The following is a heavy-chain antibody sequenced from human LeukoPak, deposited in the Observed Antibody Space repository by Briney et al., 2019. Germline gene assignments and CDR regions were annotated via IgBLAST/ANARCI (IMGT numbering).Heavy chain of an antibody. J-gene: IGHJ5*02. CDR3: AREVDWFDP. V-gene: IGHV4-59*01. Sequence: SETLSLTCTVSGGSISSYYWSWIRQPPGKGLEWIGYIYYSGSTNYNPSLKSRVTISVDTSKNQFSLKLSSVTAADTVVYYCAREVDWFDPWGQGTLVTVSS. D-gene: IGHD2-15*01. CDR2: IYYSGST. CDR1: GGSISSYY.